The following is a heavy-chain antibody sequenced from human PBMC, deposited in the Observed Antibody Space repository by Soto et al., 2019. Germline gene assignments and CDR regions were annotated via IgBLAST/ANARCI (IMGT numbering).Heavy chain of an antibody. J-gene: IGHJ3*02. Sequence: PSETLSLTCTVSGGSISSSSHHWAWIRQPPGKGLEWIGSIYYSGNTYHNPSLKSRVTISVDTSTNQFSLKLSSVPAAGTALYYCARQRRMLGDAYDISGQGTMV. D-gene: IGHD3-16*01. V-gene: IGHV4-39*01. CDR2: IYYSGNT. CDR3: ARQRRMLGDAYDI. CDR1: GGSISSSSHH.